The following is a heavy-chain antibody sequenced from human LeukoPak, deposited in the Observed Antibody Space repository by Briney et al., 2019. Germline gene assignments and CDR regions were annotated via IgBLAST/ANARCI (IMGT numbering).Heavy chain of an antibody. J-gene: IGHJ4*02. CDR2: ISGSGGST. D-gene: IGHD3-16*01. CDR1: GFTFSSYA. V-gene: IGHV3-23*01. CDR3: AKETSLWLGDLRLYFFDY. Sequence: PGGSLRLSCAASGFTFSSYAMSWVRQAPGKGLEWVSAISGSGGSTYYADSVKGRFTISRDNSKNTLYLQMNSLRAEDKAVYYCAKETSLWLGDLRLYFFDYWGKGPLVTVSS.